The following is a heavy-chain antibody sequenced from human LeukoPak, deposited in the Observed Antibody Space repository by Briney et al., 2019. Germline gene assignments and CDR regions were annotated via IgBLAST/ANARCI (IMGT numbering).Heavy chain of an antibody. V-gene: IGHV3-23*01. D-gene: IGHD2-15*01. J-gene: IGHJ4*02. CDR3: AKTPKSGYFSYCSSSGCLGDY. CDR1: GFTFSSYA. CDR2: ISGSGGST. Sequence: GGSLRLSCAASGFTFSSYAMSWVRQAPGKGLEWVSAISGSGGSTYYADSVKGRFTISRDNSKNTLYLQMNSLRAEDTAVYYCAKTPKSGYFSYCSSSGCLGDYWGQGTLVTVSS.